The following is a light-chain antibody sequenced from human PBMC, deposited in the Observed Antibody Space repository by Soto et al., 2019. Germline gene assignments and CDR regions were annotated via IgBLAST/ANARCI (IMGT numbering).Light chain of an antibody. V-gene: IGLV2-14*01. J-gene: IGLJ2*01. CDR1: SSDVGAYNY. Sequence: QSALTQPASVSGSPGQSITISCTGTSSDVGAYNYVSWYQQHPGKAPKLMIFEVSDRPSGVSNRFSGSKSGNTASLTISGRQAEDEADDYCSSYTSSNTLVFGGGTKLTVL. CDR2: EVS. CDR3: SSYTSSNTLV.